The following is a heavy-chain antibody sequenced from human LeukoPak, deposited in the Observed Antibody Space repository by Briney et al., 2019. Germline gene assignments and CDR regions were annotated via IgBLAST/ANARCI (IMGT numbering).Heavy chain of an antibody. CDR1: GFTFSSYS. CDR3: AKDMEEWLHLPRGGDY. CDR2: ISSSSSYI. Sequence: PGGSLRLSCAASGFTFSSYSMNWVRQAPGKGLEWVSSISSSSSYIYYADSVKGRFTISRDNAKNSLYLQMNSLRAEDTAVYYCAKDMEEWLHLPRGGDYWGQGTLVTVSS. D-gene: IGHD5-24*01. J-gene: IGHJ4*02. V-gene: IGHV3-21*01.